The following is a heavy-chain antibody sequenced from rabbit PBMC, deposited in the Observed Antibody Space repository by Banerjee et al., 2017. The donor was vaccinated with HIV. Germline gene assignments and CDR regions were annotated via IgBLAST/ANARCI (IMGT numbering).Heavy chain of an antibody. CDR2: IWPGSSGST. D-gene: IGHD6-1*01. CDR3: ARDYAGDAGYGYGPTYFNL. J-gene: IGHJ4*01. CDR1: GFSFSSYW. Sequence: EESGGDLVKPEGSLTLTCTASGFSFSSYWIYWVRQAPGKGLEWIACIWPGSSGSTYYASWAKGRFTISKTSSTTVTLQMTSLTAADTATYSCARDYAGDAGYGYGPTYFNLWGPGTLVTVS. V-gene: IGHV1S45*01.